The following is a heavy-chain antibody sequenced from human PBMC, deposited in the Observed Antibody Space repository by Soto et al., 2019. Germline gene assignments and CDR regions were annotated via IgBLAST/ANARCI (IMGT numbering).Heavy chain of an antibody. CDR2: ISYDGSNK. J-gene: IGHJ4*02. Sequence: SLSLSCAASGFTFSSYAMHWVRQAPGKGLEWVAVISYDGSNKYYADSVKGRFTISRDNSKNTLYLQMNSLRAEDTAVYYCARDNKQWGVAEGGFDYWGQGTLVTVSS. V-gene: IGHV3-30-3*01. CDR1: GFTFSSYA. CDR3: ARDNKQWGVAEGGFDY. D-gene: IGHD6-19*01.